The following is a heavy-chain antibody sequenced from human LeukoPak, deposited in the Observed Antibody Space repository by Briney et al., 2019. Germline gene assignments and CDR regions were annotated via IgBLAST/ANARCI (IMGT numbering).Heavy chain of an antibody. Sequence: GGSLRLSCATSGFTFNTYGMIWVRQAPGKGLEWVSAISGSGGSTYYADSVKGRFTISRDNSKNTLYLQMNSLRAEDTAVYYCAKDGPPLDTMIVVVITTGSDAFDIWGQGTMVTVSS. CDR3: AKDGPPLDTMIVVVITTGSDAFDI. J-gene: IGHJ3*02. V-gene: IGHV3-23*01. CDR2: ISGSGGST. CDR1: GFTFNTYG. D-gene: IGHD3-22*01.